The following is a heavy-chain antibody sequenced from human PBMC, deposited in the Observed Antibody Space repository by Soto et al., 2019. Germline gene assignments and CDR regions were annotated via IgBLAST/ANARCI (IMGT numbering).Heavy chain of an antibody. CDR3: ATSPIAAAYDY. V-gene: IGHV1-69*06. D-gene: IGHD6-13*01. CDR2: IIPIFGTA. CDR1: GGTFSSYA. J-gene: IGHJ4*02. Sequence: GASVQVSCKASGGTFSSYAISWVRQAPGQGLEWMGGIIPIFGTANYAQKFQGRVTITADKSTSTAYMELSSLRSEDTAVYYCATSPIAAAYDYWGQGTLVTVSS.